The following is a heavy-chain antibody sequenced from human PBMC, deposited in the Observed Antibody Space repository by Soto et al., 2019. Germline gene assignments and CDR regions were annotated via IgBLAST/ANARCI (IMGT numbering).Heavy chain of an antibody. CDR3: ASPITISNAFDI. J-gene: IGHJ3*02. V-gene: IGHV3-74*01. CDR1: GFTFSSYW. D-gene: IGHD3-9*01. CDR2: INSDGSST. Sequence: GGSLRLSCAASGFTFSSYWMHWVRQAPGKGLVWVSRINSDGSSTSYADSVKGRFTISRDNAKNTLYLQMNSLRAEDTAVYYCASPITISNAFDIWGQGTMVTVSS.